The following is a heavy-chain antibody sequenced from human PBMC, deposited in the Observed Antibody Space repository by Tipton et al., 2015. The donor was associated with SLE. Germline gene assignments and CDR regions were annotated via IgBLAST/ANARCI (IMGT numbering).Heavy chain of an antibody. CDR2: IKQDGTEK. Sequence: RLSCAASGFTFSNYWMSWVRQAPGKGLEWVANIKQDGTEKYYVDSVKGRFTISRDNAKNSLYLQMNSLRAEDTAVYYCARDRLEYSSSSDAFDIWGQGTMVTVSS. D-gene: IGHD6-6*01. J-gene: IGHJ3*02. CDR1: GFTFSNYW. CDR3: ARDRLEYSSSSDAFDI. V-gene: IGHV3-7*05.